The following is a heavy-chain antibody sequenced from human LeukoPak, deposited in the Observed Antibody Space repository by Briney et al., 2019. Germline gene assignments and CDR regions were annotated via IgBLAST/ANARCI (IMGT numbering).Heavy chain of an antibody. CDR3: ARFNIYETFFDY. D-gene: IGHD5/OR15-5a*01. J-gene: IGHJ4*02. V-gene: IGHV4-39*07. CDR2: IYYSGST. CDR1: GGSISSGTYY. Sequence: SETPSLTCTVSGGSISSGTYYWGWIRQPPGKGLEWIGSIYYSGSTYYNPSLKSRVTISVDRSKNQFSLKLSSVTAADTAVYYCARFNIYETFFDYWGQGTLVTVSS.